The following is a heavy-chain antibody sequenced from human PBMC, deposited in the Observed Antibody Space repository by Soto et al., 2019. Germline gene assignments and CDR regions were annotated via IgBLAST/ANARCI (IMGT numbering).Heavy chain of an antibody. CDR2: IIPVLGTP. CDR3: ASSAGLDYLLNYYGLTV. J-gene: IGHJ6*04. V-gene: IGHV1-69*01. Sequence: QVLLVQSSAEVKKPGSSVKVSCKASGGTFTSTAFSWVRQAPGHGLVCMGGIIPVLGTPNYEQEFQARLTVTADASTTTDHMDLSSLRSDDTAVYYCASSAGLDYLLNYYGLTVWGKGTTVTASS. D-gene: IGHD6-13*01. CDR1: GGTFTSTA.